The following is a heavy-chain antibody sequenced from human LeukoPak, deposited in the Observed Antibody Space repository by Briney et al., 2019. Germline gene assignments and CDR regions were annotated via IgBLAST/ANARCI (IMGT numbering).Heavy chain of an antibody. V-gene: IGHV3-53*01. CDR3: ASKNKLVLDAFDI. CDR1: GFTVSSNY. J-gene: IGHJ3*02. CDR2: IYSGGST. D-gene: IGHD6-13*01. Sequence: GGSLRLSCAASGFTVSSNYMSWVRQAPGKGLEWVSVIYSGGSTYYGDSVKGRFTISRDNSKNTLYLQMNSLRAEDTAVYYCASKNKLVLDAFDIWGQGTMVTVSS.